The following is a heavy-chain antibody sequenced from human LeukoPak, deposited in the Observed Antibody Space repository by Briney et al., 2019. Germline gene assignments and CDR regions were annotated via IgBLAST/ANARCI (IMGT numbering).Heavy chain of an antibody. V-gene: IGHV4-59*01. D-gene: IGHD3-10*01. Sequence: SEALSLTCTVPGGSISSYYWCWIRQPPRGGLERIGYIYYSGSTNYNPCLMSRVTISVDTSKNQFSLKLSSVTAADTAVYYCARAGVRGVIKYNWFDPWGQGTLVTVSS. J-gene: IGHJ5*02. CDR1: GGSISSYY. CDR2: IYYSGST. CDR3: ARAGVRGVIKYNWFDP.